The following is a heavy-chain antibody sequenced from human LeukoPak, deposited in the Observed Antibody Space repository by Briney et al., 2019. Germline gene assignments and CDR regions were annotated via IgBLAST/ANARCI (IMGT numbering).Heavy chain of an antibody. D-gene: IGHD6-13*01. J-gene: IGHJ4*02. CDR1: GFTFSSYW. V-gene: IGHV3-7*01. Sequence: GGSLRLSCAASGFTFSSYWMSWVRQAPGKGLEWVANIKQDGSEKYYVVSVKGRFTISRDNAKNSLYLQMNSLRAEDTAVYYCAREGRAIAAAGSLPFDYWGQGTLVTVSS. CDR3: AREGRAIAAAGSLPFDY. CDR2: IKQDGSEK.